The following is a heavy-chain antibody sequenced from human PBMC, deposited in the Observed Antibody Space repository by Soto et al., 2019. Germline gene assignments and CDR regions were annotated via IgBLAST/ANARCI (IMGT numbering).Heavy chain of an antibody. V-gene: IGHV4-34*01. D-gene: IGHD3-10*01. CDR2: INHSGST. J-gene: IGHJ6*02. CDR3: ARVSGIYYYGMDV. Sequence: QVQLQQWGAGLLKPSETLSLTCAVYGGSFSGYYWSWIRQPPGKGLEWIGEINHSGSTNYNPSLKSRVTISVDPSKHQFSLTLSSVTAADTAVYYCARVSGIYYYGMDVWGQGTTVTVSS. CDR1: GGSFSGYY.